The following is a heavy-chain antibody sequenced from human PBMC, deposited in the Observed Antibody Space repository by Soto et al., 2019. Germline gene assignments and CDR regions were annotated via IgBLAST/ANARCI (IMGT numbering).Heavy chain of an antibody. CDR3: AKAGDSSSWYGYYYGMDV. V-gene: IGHV3-23*01. D-gene: IGHD6-13*01. Sequence: PGGSLRLSCAASGFTFSSYAMSWVRQAPGKGLEWVSAISGSGGSTYYADSVKGRFTISRDNSKNTLYLQMNSLRAEDTAVYYCAKAGDSSSWYGYYYGMDVWGQGTTVTVSS. CDR2: ISGSGGST. CDR1: GFTFSSYA. J-gene: IGHJ6*02.